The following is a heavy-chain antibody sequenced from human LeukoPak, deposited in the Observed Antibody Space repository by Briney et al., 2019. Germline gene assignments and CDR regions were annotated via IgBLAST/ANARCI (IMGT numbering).Heavy chain of an antibody. J-gene: IGHJ4*02. CDR1: GFTVSSNH. D-gene: IGHD3-16*02. V-gene: IGHV3-66*01. CDR3: ARGETIGSYRYDY. Sequence: GGSLRLSCAASGFTVSSNHMSWVRQAPGQGLEWVSVIYIGGTIYYADSVKGRFTISRDNSQNTVYLEMHSLRAEDTAVYYCARGETIGSYRYDYWGQGTLVTVSS. CDR2: IYIGGTI.